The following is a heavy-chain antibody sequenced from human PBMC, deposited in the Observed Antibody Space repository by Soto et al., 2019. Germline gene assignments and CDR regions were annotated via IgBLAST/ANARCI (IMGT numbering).Heavy chain of an antibody. CDR3: ARGPHIVLMVYAIHY. J-gene: IGHJ4*02. V-gene: IGHV4-30-4*01. CDR2: IYYSGST. Sequence: SETLSLTCTVSGGSISSGDYYWSWIRQPPGKGLEWIGYIYYSGSTYYNPSLKSRVTISVDTSKNQFSLKLSSVTAADTAVYYCARGPHIVLMVYAIHYWGQGTLVTVSS. D-gene: IGHD2-8*01. CDR1: GGSISSGDYY.